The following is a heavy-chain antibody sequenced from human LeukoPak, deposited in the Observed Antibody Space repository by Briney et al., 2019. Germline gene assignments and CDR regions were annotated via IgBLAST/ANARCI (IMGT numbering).Heavy chain of an antibody. CDR3: ARTTSLYCSSTSCYSFNDY. V-gene: IGHV1-18*01. J-gene: IGHJ4*02. Sequence: ASVKVSCKASGYTFTSYGISWVRRAPGQGLEWMGWISAYNGNTNYAQKLQGRVTMTTDTSTSTAYMELRSLRSDDTAVYYCARTTSLYCSSTSCYSFNDYWGQGTLVTVSS. CDR1: GYTFTSYG. CDR2: ISAYNGNT. D-gene: IGHD2-2*02.